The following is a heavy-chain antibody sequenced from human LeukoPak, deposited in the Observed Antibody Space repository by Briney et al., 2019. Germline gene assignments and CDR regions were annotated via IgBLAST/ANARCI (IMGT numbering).Heavy chain of an antibody. CDR2: IYSSGST. Sequence: KSSETLSLTCTVSGGSISSGSYYWSWIRQPAGKGLEWIGRIYSSGSTNYNPSLKSRVAMSVDMSKNHFSLKLSSVTAADTAVYYCARGSYYSEVGWFDPWGQGTLVTVSS. D-gene: IGHD2-21*01. CDR3: ARGSYYSEVGWFDP. CDR1: GGSISSGSYY. J-gene: IGHJ5*02. V-gene: IGHV4-61*02.